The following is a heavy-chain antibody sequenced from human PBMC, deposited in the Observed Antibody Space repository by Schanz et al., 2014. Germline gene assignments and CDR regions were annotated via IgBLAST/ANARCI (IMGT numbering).Heavy chain of an antibody. CDR3: AKDGRLPYYGTGSDFDY. V-gene: IGHV3-11*06. Sequence: QVQLVDSGGGLVKPGGSLRLSCAASGFTFSDYYMTWIRQAPGKGLEWVSDISDSGDSTHYADSVKGRFTISRDKSKNAQYLQMDILRAEDTAVYDCAKDGRLPYYGTGSDFDYWGQGTLVTVSS. CDR2: ISDSGDST. D-gene: IGHD3-3*01. CDR1: GFTFSDYY. J-gene: IGHJ4*02.